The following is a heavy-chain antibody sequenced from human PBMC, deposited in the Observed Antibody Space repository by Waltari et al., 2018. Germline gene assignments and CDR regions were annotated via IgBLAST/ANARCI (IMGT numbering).Heavy chain of an antibody. V-gene: IGHV4-59*11. D-gene: IGHD5-12*01. CDR2: IYYSGST. Sequence: QVQLQESGPGLVKPSETLSLTCTVSGGSISSHYWSWIRQPPGKGLEWIGYIYYSGSTNYNPYLKSRVTISVDTSKNQFSLKLSSVTAADTAVYYCARAGMATTKPRGPFDYWGQGTLVTVSS. J-gene: IGHJ4*02. CDR1: GGSISSHY. CDR3: ARAGMATTKPRGPFDY.